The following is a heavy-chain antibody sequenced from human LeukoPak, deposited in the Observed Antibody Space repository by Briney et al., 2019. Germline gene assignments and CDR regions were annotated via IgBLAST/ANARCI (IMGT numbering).Heavy chain of an antibody. J-gene: IGHJ3*01. Sequence: GASVKVSCKASGYIFTDYYMHWVRQAPGQGLEWMGWINPNSGGTNYAQKFQGWVTMTRDTSISTAYMELSRLRSDDTAVYYCARDPPGSATSRQVFDVWGQGTMVTVSS. CDR1: GYIFTDYY. D-gene: IGHD4-11*01. V-gene: IGHV1-2*04. CDR3: ARDPPGSATSRQVFDV. CDR2: INPNSGGT.